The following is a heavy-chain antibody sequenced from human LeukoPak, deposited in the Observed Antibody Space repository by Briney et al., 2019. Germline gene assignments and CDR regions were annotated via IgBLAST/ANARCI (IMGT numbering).Heavy chain of an antibody. D-gene: IGHD1-26*01. J-gene: IGHJ4*02. CDR1: GGTFSSYA. V-gene: IGHV1-69*13. Sequence: GASVKVSCKASGGTFSSYAISWVRQAPGQGLEWMGGIIPIFGTANYAQKFQGRVTITADESTSTAYMELSRLRSEDTAVYYCARDVYFSGSYYGYWGQGTLVTVSS. CDR2: IIPIFGTA. CDR3: ARDVYFSGSYYGY.